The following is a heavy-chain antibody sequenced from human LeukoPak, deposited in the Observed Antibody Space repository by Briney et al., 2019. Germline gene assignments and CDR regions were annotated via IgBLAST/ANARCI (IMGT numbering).Heavy chain of an antibody. V-gene: IGHV3-23*01. Sequence: QTEGSLRLSCAASGFTFSSYGMSWVRQAPGKGLEWVSGISGSGGSTYYVDSVKGRFTISRDNSKNTLYLQMNSLRAEDTAVYYCAKRGFDWLVGYWGQGTLVTVSS. CDR3: AKRGFDWLVGY. CDR2: ISGSGGST. CDR1: GFTFSSYG. D-gene: IGHD3-9*01. J-gene: IGHJ4*02.